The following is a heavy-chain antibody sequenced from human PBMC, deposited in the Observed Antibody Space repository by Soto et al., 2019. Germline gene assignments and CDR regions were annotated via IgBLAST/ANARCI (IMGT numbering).Heavy chain of an antibody. Sequence: QVTLKESGPVVVKPTETLTLTCTVSGFSFSNTRMGVSWIRQPPGKALEWLAHIFWNDEKFYNTSLKSRLTISKXXSXSXXVLSMTNMDPVDTATYYCARAYCSGASCYPNWFDPWGQGTLVTVSS. CDR1: GFSFSNTRMG. V-gene: IGHV2-26*01. CDR2: IFWNDEK. D-gene: IGHD2-15*01. J-gene: IGHJ5*02. CDR3: ARAYCSGASCYPNWFDP.